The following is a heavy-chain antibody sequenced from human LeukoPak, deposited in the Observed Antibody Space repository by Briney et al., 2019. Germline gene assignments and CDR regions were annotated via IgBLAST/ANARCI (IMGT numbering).Heavy chain of an antibody. Sequence: GGSLRLSCAPSGFTFSSYAMHWVRQAPGKGLEWVAVISYDGSNKYYADSVKGRFTISRDNSKNTLFLQMNSLRAEDTAIYYCAKERDYGPADYWGQGTLVTVSS. CDR1: GFTFSSYA. V-gene: IGHV3-30-3*01. CDR3: AKERDYGPADY. CDR2: ISYDGSNK. D-gene: IGHD4/OR15-4a*01. J-gene: IGHJ4*02.